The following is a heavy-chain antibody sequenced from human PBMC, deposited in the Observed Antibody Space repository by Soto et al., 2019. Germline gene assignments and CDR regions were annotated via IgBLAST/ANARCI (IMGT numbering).Heavy chain of an antibody. CDR3: ARREIQGPIDY. Sequence: PSETLSLTCAVSGYSISSSNWWGWIRQPPGKGLEWIGYIYYSGTTYYNPSLKGRVTMSVDTSKNQFSLKLTSVTAVDTAVYYCARREIQGPIDYWGQGTLVT. V-gene: IGHV4-28*01. CDR1: GYSISSSNW. CDR2: IYYSGTT. J-gene: IGHJ4*02. D-gene: IGHD1-26*01.